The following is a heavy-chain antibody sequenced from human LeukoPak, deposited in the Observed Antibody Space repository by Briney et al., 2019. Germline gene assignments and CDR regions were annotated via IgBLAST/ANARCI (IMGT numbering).Heavy chain of an antibody. V-gene: IGHV3-30*02. CDR2: IRYDGSNK. Sequence: PGGSLRLSCAASGFTFSSYGMHWVRQAPGKGLEWVVFIRYDGSNKYYADSVKGRFTISRDNSKNTLYLQMNSLRAEDTAVYYCARGWGSGGSYYFDYWGQGTLVTVSS. D-gene: IGHD2-15*01. CDR1: GFTFSSYG. CDR3: ARGWGSGGSYYFDY. J-gene: IGHJ4*02.